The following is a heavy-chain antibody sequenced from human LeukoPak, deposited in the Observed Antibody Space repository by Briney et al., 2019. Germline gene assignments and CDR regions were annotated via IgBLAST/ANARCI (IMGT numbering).Heavy chain of an antibody. D-gene: IGHD5-12*01. CDR2: INHSGST. Sequence: KPSETLSLTCAFYGGSFSGYYWSWIRQPPGKGMEWIGEINHSGSTNYNPSLKSRVTISVDTSKNQFSLKVSSVTAADTAVYYCARAGWAIVATSFDYWSQGTLVTVSS. CDR1: GGSFSGYY. V-gene: IGHV4-34*01. CDR3: ARAGWAIVATSFDY. J-gene: IGHJ4*02.